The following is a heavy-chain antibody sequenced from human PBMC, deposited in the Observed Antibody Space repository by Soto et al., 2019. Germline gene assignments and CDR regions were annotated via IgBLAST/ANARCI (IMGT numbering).Heavy chain of an antibody. J-gene: IGHJ3*02. V-gene: IGHV4-31*03. D-gene: IGHD6-13*01. CDR1: GASIKSGGYY. CDR2: IYYGGAT. CDR3: ARDSTIAARAFDI. Sequence: SETLSLTCSVSGASIKSGGYYWNWIRQHPGKDLEWMGYIYYGGATNYNPSLKSRLIISIDTSKNQFSLRLSSVTAADTAVYFCARDSTIAARAFDIWGQGTMVTV.